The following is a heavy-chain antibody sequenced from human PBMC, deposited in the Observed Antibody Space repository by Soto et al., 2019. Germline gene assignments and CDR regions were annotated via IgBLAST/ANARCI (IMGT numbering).Heavy chain of an antibody. CDR1: GLTFSNDW. Sequence: GGSLRLSCAASGLTFSNDWMSWFRQAPGTGLEWVASIKELGSEKFYVDSVKGRFTISRDNAKNSVYLQMNSLRAEDTAVYYCARVASDYINSLDSWGQRILVTVSS. CDR3: ARVASDYINSLDS. V-gene: IGHV3-7*05. D-gene: IGHD4-4*01. CDR2: IKELGSEK. J-gene: IGHJ4*02.